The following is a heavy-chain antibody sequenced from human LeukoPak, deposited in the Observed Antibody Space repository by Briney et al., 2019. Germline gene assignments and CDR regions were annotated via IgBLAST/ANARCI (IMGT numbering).Heavy chain of an antibody. D-gene: IGHD2-8*02. Sequence: SETLSLTCAVSGYSISSGYHWGWIRQSPGKGLEWIGSIFHSGNTYYNPSLKSRVTLSVDTSMNQFSLKLTSLTAADTAVYYCARTLYCTGTTCYSPELFKSWGQGTLVTVSS. CDR2: IFHSGNT. J-gene: IGHJ5*02. V-gene: IGHV4-38-2*01. CDR1: GYSISSGYH. CDR3: ARTLYCTGTTCYSPELFKS.